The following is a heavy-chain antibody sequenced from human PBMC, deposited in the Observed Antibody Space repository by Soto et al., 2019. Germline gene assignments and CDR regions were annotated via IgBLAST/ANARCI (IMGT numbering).Heavy chain of an antibody. J-gene: IGHJ4*02. CDR1: GFTFSSYA. D-gene: IGHD3-3*01. CDR2: ISYDGSNK. Sequence: GGSLRLSCAASGFTFSSYAMHWVRQAPGKGLEWVAVISYDGSNKYYADSVKGRFTISRDSSKNTLYLQMNSLRAEDTAVYYCAREPTMAYYDFWSGSPSYYFDYWGQGTLVTVSS. V-gene: IGHV3-30-3*01. CDR3: AREPTMAYYDFWSGSPSYYFDY.